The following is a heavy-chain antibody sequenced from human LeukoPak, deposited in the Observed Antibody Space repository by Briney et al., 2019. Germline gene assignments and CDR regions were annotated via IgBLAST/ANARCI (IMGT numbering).Heavy chain of an antibody. CDR1: GFTFSSYW. CDR3: ARQYYDILTGYYLHFDY. D-gene: IGHD3-9*01. J-gene: IGHJ4*02. Sequence: PGGSLRLSCAASGFTFSSYWVSWVRQAPGKGLEWVANIKQDGSEKYYVDSVKGRFTISRDNAKNSLYLQMNSLRAEDTAVYYCARQYYDILTGYYLHFDYWGQGTLVTVSS. CDR2: IKQDGSEK. V-gene: IGHV3-7*05.